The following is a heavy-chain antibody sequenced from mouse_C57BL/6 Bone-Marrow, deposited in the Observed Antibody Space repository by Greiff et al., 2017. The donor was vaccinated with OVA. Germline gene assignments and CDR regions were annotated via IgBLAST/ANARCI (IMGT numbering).Heavy chain of an antibody. CDR1: GYTFTTYP. J-gene: IGHJ3*01. V-gene: IGHV1-47*01. CDR2: FHPYNDDT. D-gene: IGHD3-2*02. Sequence: VKLMESGAELVKPGASVKMSCKASGYTFTTYPIEWMKQNHGKSLEWIGNFHPYNDDTKYNEKFKGKATLTVEKSSSTVYLELSRLTSDDSAVYYCAISDSSGYGAYWGQGTLVTVSA. CDR3: AISDSSGYGAY.